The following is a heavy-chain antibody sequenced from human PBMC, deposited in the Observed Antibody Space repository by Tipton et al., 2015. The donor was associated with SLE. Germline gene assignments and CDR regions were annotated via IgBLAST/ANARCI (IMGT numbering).Heavy chain of an antibody. CDR1: GGSISSYY. D-gene: IGHD3-16*01. CDR3: ARHMITGGEFDY. CDR2: IYYSGST. Sequence: TLSLTCTVSGGSISSYYWSWIRQPPGKGLEWIGYIYYSGSTNYNPSLKSRVTISVDTSKNQFSLKLSSVTAADTALYYCARHMITGGEFDYGGQGTLVTVPS. J-gene: IGHJ4*02. V-gene: IGHV4-59*08.